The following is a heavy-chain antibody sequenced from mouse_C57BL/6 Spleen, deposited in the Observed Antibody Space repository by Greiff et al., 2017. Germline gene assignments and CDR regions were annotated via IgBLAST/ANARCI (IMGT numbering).Heavy chain of an antibody. Sequence: QVQLQPSGPELVKPGASVKISCKASGYAFSSSWMNWVKQRPGKGLEWIGRIYPGDGDTNYNGKFKGKATLTADKSSSTAYMQLSSLTSEDSAVYFCARGDSSGSWFAYWGQGTLVTVSA. CDR3: ARGDSSGSWFAY. CDR2: IYPGDGDT. CDR1: GYAFSSSW. J-gene: IGHJ3*01. D-gene: IGHD3-2*02. V-gene: IGHV1-82*01.